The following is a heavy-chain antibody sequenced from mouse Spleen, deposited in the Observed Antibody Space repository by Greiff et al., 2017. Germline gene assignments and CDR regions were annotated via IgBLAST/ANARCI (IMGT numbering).Heavy chain of an antibody. Sequence: VQLQQSGAELVRPGASVKLSCTASGFNIKDDYMHWVKQRPEQGLEWIGWIDPENGDTEYASKFQGKATITADTSSNTAYLQLSSLTSEDTAVYYCTTDYYGTDYWGQGTTLTVSS. CDR1: GFNIKDDY. CDR2: IDPENGDT. D-gene: IGHD1-1*01. J-gene: IGHJ2*01. V-gene: IGHV14-4*01. CDR3: TTDYYGTDY.